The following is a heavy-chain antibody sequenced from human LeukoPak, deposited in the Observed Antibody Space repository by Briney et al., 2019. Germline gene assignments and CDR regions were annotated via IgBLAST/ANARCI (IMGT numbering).Heavy chain of an antibody. CDR1: GGSISSGGYS. CDR3: ASSSGYSRTFDY. CDR2: IYHSGST. J-gene: IGHJ4*02. Sequence: SETLSLTCAVSGGSISSGGYSWSWIRQPPGKGLEWIGYIYHSGSTCYNPSLKSRVTISVDRSKNQFSLKLSSVTAADTAVYYCASSSGYSRTFDYWGQGTLVTVSS. D-gene: IGHD3-22*01. V-gene: IGHV4-30-2*01.